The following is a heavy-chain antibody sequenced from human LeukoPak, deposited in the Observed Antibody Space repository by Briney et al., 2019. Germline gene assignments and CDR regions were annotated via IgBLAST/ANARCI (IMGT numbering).Heavy chain of an antibody. Sequence: PSETLSLTCTVSGGFISTYYWSWLRQPAGKGLEWLGRIYTSGSTNYNPSLKSRVTMSVDTSKNQVSLKLSSVTAADTAVYYCARDRYYYDNSSRYFDYWGQGTLVTVSS. CDR2: IYTSGST. CDR1: GGFISTYY. V-gene: IGHV4-4*07. D-gene: IGHD3-22*01. J-gene: IGHJ4*02. CDR3: ARDRYYYDNSSRYFDY.